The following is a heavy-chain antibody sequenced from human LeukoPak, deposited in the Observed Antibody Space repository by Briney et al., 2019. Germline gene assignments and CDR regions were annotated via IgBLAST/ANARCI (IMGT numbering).Heavy chain of an antibody. D-gene: IGHD3-22*01. Sequence: AGASLRLSCAASGFPFISYAMSWVRPAPGKGLEWVSAISGSGGSTYYADSVKGRFTISRDNSKNTLYLQMNSLRAEDTAVYYCAKDDSSGYYYGYYFDYWGQGTLVTVSS. CDR1: GFPFISYA. CDR3: AKDDSSGYYYGYYFDY. J-gene: IGHJ4*02. CDR2: ISGSGGST. V-gene: IGHV3-23*01.